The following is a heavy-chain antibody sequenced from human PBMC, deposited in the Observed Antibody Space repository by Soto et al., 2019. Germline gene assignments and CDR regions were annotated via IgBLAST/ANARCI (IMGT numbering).Heavy chain of an antibody. D-gene: IGHD4-17*01. Sequence: GGSLRLSCEASGFTFNTYSMHWVRQPPGKGLEWLAAIWYDGTQKYYADSVKGRLIISRDNSKKTLYLEMNSLRAEDTAVYYCARAGGTTVTGLWHFDSWGQGTLVTVSS. J-gene: IGHJ4*02. CDR1: GFTFNTYS. V-gene: IGHV3-33*01. CDR2: IWYDGTQK. CDR3: ARAGGTTVTGLWHFDS.